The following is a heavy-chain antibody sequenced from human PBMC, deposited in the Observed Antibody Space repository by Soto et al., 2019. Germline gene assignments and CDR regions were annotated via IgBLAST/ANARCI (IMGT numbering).Heavy chain of an antibody. CDR3: VKDSYADFHRVLSTAEYFFDY. Sequence: EVQLVESGGGLVRPGRSLRLSCTASGFTFDDYAMHWVRQAPGRGLEWVSGITWNSGNIAYADSVKGRFTIARDDDNNSLSLQMNSLRPEYTALYYCVKDSYADFHRVLSTAEYFFDYWGHGTLVTVSS. CDR1: GFTFDDYA. J-gene: IGHJ4*01. V-gene: IGHV3-9*01. CDR2: ITWNSGNI. D-gene: IGHD2-15*01.